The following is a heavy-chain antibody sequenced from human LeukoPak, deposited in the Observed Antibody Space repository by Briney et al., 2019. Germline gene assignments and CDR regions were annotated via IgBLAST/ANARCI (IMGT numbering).Heavy chain of an antibody. V-gene: IGHV4-31*03. CDR1: GGSISSGGYY. CDR2: IYYSGST. D-gene: IGHD6-25*01. J-gene: IGHJ4*02. Sequence: SETLFLTCTVSGGSISSGGYYWSWIRQHPGKGLEWIGYIYYSGSTYYNPSLKSRVTISVDTSKNQFSLKLSSVTAADTAVYYCARRGSSGRSFDYWGQGTLVIVSS. CDR3: ARRGSSGRSFDY.